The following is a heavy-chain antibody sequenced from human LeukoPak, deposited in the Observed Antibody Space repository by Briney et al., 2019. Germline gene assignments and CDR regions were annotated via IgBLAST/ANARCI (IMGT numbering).Heavy chain of an antibody. D-gene: IGHD5-18*01. Sequence: PGGSLRLSCAASGFTFNSYSMNWVRQAPGKGLEWVSSISSGSTYIYYADSVKGRFTISRDNAKNSLYLQMNSLRVEDTALYYCASGYSYGYDYFDYWGQGTLVTVSS. CDR1: GFTFNSYS. CDR2: ISSGSTYI. J-gene: IGHJ4*02. CDR3: ASGYSYGYDYFDY. V-gene: IGHV3-21*01.